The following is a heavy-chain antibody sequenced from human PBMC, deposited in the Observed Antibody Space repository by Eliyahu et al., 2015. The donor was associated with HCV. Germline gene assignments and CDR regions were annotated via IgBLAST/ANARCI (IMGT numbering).Heavy chain of an antibody. J-gene: IGHJ5*02. Sequence: EVQLVESGXXLVQPGGSLXLSCXASGFXFSXYAMSWVRQAPGKGLEWVXAISGSGGTTYHADSXKGRFTISRDNSKNTLYLQMNSLRAEDSAVYFCAKDLRVYYGSAPFDPWGQGTLVTVSS. V-gene: IGHV3-23*04. CDR1: GFXFSXYA. D-gene: IGHD3-10*01. CDR3: AKDLRVYYGSAPFDP. CDR2: ISGSGGTT.